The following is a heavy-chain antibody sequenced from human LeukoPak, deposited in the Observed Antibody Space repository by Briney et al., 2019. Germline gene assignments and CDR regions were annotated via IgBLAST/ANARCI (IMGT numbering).Heavy chain of an antibody. CDR1: GYTFTGYY. CDR2: IKPNSGDT. CDR3: VTGRTIFYYYMDV. V-gene: IGHV1-2*02. Sequence: GASVKVSCTASGYTFTGYYMHWVRQAPGQGLEWMGWIKPNSGDTKYAQKFQGRVTMTRDTPISTVYMELSRLRFDDTAVYYCVTGRTIFYYYMDVWGKGTTVTISS. J-gene: IGHJ6*03. D-gene: IGHD3-3*02.